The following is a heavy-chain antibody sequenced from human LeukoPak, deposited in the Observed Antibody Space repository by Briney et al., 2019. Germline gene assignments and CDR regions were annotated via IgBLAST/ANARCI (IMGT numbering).Heavy chain of an antibody. V-gene: IGHV3-23*01. CDR2: INSGGSST. D-gene: IGHD5-12*01. CDR1: GFTFSSYA. J-gene: IGHJ4*02. CDR3: AKEGIYLKSSLED. Sequence: GGSLRLSCAASGFTFSSYAMSWVRQAPGKGLVWVSRINSGGSSTDYADSVKGRFTISRDNAKNSLYLQMNSLRVEDTAIYYCAKEGIYLKSSLEDWGQGTPVTVSS.